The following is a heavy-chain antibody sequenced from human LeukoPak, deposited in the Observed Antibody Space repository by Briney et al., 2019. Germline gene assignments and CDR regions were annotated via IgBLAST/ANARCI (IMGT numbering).Heavy chain of an antibody. Sequence: PSETLSLTCTVSGGSFSSYYWSWIRQPAGKGLEWIGRIYTSRSTTYNPSLKSRVTMSADTSKNQLSLKLSSVTAADTAVYYCARDYYDSSGYPFCDYWGQGTLVTVSS. CDR2: IYTSRST. V-gene: IGHV4-4*07. J-gene: IGHJ4*02. CDR3: ARDYYDSSGYPFCDY. D-gene: IGHD3-22*01. CDR1: GGSFSSYY.